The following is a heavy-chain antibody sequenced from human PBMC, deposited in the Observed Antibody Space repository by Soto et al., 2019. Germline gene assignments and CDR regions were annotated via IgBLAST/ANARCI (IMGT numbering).Heavy chain of an antibody. Sequence: PSETLSLTCAVSSGSISSSNWWSWVRQPPGKGLEWIGEIYHSGSTNYNPSLKSRVTISVDKSKNQFSLKLSSVTAADTAVYYCASVGVPAAMGTIYYMDVWGKGTTVTVSS. V-gene: IGHV4-4*02. CDR3: ASVGVPAAMGTIYYMDV. J-gene: IGHJ6*03. CDR2: IYHSGST. D-gene: IGHD2-2*01. CDR1: SGSISSSNW.